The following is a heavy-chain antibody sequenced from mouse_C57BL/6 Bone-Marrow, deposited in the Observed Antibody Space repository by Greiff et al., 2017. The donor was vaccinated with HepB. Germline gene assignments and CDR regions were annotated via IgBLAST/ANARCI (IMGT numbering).Heavy chain of an antibody. J-gene: IGHJ4*01. CDR2: IDPSDSYT. Sequence: QVQLQQPGAELVRPGPSVKLSCKASGYTFTSYWMHWVKQRPGQGLEWIGVIDPSDSYTNYNQKFKGKATLTVDTSSSTAYMQLSSLTSEDSAVYYCARERAYYSNYDAMDYWGQGTSVTVSS. CDR1: GYTFTSYW. CDR3: ARERAYYSNYDAMDY. V-gene: IGHV1-59*01. D-gene: IGHD2-5*01.